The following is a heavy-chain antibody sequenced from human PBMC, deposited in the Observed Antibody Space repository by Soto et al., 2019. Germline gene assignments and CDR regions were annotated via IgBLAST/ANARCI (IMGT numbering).Heavy chain of an antibody. V-gene: IGHV3-33*01. D-gene: IGHD4-4*01. CDR2: IWYDGSNK. Sequence: QVQLVESGGGVVQPGRSLRLSCAASGFTFSSYGMHWVRQAPGKGLEWVAVIWYDGSNKYYADSVKGRFTISRDNSKNTLYLQMNSLRAEDTAVYYCAADDFSNYGYYYYGMDVWGQGTTVTVSS. J-gene: IGHJ6*02. CDR3: AADDFSNYGYYYYGMDV. CDR1: GFTFSSYG.